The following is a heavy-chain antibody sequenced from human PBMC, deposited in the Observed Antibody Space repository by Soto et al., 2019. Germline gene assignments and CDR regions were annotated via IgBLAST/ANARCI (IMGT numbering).Heavy chain of an antibody. V-gene: IGHV1-2*04. CDR3: ARGRADSGIQLWSWGYGLAV. D-gene: IGHD5-18*01. CDR1: GYTFTGYY. J-gene: IGHJ6*02. Sequence: QVQLVQSGAEVKKPGASVKVSCKASGYTFTGYYMHWVRQAPGQGLEWMGWINPNSGGTNYAQKFKGWVDRTRDQSSGTAYRGLGRLSSDDTAVYYCARGRADSGIQLWSWGYGLAVWGQGTTVTVSS. CDR2: INPNSGGT.